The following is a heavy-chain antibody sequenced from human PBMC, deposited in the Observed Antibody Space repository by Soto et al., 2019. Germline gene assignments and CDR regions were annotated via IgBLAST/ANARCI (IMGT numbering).Heavy chain of an antibody. CDR1: GYTFTGYY. CDR2: INPNSGGT. CDR3: ARGSVVVVAATNWGYYYYGMDV. J-gene: IGHJ6*02. D-gene: IGHD2-15*01. Sequence: ASVKVSCKASGYTFTGYYMHWVRQAPGQGLEWMGWINPNSGGTNYAQKFQGRVTMARDTSISTAYMELSRLRSDDTAVYYCARGSVVVVAATNWGYYYYGMDVWGQGTTVTVSS. V-gene: IGHV1-2*02.